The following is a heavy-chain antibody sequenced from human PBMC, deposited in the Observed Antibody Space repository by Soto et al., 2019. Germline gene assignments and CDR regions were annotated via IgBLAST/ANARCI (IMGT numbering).Heavy chain of an antibody. Sequence: GGSLRLSCAASGFSFSDAWMSWVRQAPGKGLEWVGRIKGETDGGTTDYAAPVKGRFTVSRDDSKNTLYLQMNSLKTEDTAVYYCTTRVPSYSYRAPSDYWGQGT. CDR2: IKGETDGGTT. CDR3: TTRVPSYSYRAPSDY. CDR1: GFSFSDAW. J-gene: IGHJ4*02. D-gene: IGHD5-18*01. V-gene: IGHV3-15*01.